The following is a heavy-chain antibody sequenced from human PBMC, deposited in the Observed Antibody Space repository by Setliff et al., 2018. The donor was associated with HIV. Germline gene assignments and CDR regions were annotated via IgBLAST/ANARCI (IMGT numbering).Heavy chain of an antibody. CDR1: AVSIGGYS. D-gene: IGHD1-7*01. CDR3: ARHGTWNSQRFHFDY. Sequence: PSETLSLTCTVSAVSIGGYSWSWIRQSPGKGLEWIGSIYSTDTTNHNPSLESRVTISVDKSKNQFPLKLNSVTAADAAVYYCARHGTWNSQRFHFDYWGQGTPGTVSS. V-gene: IGHV4-4*09. CDR2: IYSTDTT. J-gene: IGHJ4*02.